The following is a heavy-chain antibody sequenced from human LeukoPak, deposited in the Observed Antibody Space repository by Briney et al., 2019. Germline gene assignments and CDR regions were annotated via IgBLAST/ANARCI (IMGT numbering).Heavy chain of an antibody. Sequence: ASVKVSCKASGYTFTSYYMYWVRQAPGQGLEWMGIINPSGGSTSYAQKLQGRVTMTRDTSTSTVYMELSSLRSEDTAVYYCARESARATTVTNFDYWGQGTLVTVSS. V-gene: IGHV1-46*01. J-gene: IGHJ4*02. D-gene: IGHD4-17*01. CDR1: GYTFTSYY. CDR2: INPSGGST. CDR3: ARESARATTVTNFDY.